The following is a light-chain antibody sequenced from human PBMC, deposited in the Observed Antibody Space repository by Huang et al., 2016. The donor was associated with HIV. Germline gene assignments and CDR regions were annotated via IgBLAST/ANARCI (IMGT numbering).Light chain of an antibody. V-gene: IGKV1-27*01. CDR3: QRYNSAPYT. CDR1: QGAGNS. J-gene: IGKJ2*01. Sequence: DIQMTQSPSSMSTSVGDRVTITCRASQGAGNSLAWYHQKPGKVPKLLIYTASTLRSGVPSRFSGSGYGTEFTLTISGLQPEDVATYCCQRYNSAPYTFGQGTRLDIK. CDR2: TAS.